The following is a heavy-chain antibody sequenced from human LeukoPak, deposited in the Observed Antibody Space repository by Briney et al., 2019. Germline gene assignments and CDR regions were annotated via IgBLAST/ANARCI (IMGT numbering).Heavy chain of an antibody. CDR2: INPNSGGT. CDR1: GYTFTGYY. V-gene: IGHV1-2*02. Sequence: ASVKVSCKASGYTFTGYYMHWVRQAPGQGLEWMGWINPNSGGTNYAQKFQGRVTMTRDTSISTAYMELSRLRFDDTAVYYCARGKLDYYDSSGYYDYWGQGTLVTVSS. CDR3: ARGKLDYYDSSGYYDY. D-gene: IGHD3-22*01. J-gene: IGHJ4*02.